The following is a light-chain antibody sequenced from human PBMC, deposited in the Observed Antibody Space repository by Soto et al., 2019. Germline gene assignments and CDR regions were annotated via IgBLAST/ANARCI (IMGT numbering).Light chain of an antibody. CDR1: SSDVGGYNY. CDR3: CSYTSSSTPWV. Sequence: QSALTQPASVSGSPGQSITISCTGTSSDVGGYNYVSWYQQHPGKAPKLMIYYVSDRPSGVSNRFSASKSGNTASLTISGLQAEDEADYYCCSYTSSSTPWVFGTGTQLTVL. J-gene: IGLJ1*01. CDR2: YVS. V-gene: IGLV2-14*03.